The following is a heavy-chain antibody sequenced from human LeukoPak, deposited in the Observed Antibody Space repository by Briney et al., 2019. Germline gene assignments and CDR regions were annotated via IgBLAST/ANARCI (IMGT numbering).Heavy chain of an antibody. CDR2: INPNSGGT. Sequence: ASVKVSCKASGYTFTGYYMHWVRQAPGQGLEWMGRINPNSGGTNYAQKFQGRVTMTRDTSISTAYMELSRLRSDDTAVYYCARVDYDSSGYSHRDYFDYWGQGTLVTVSS. J-gene: IGHJ4*02. CDR3: ARVDYDSSGYSHRDYFDY. D-gene: IGHD3-22*01. CDR1: GYTFTGYY. V-gene: IGHV1-2*02.